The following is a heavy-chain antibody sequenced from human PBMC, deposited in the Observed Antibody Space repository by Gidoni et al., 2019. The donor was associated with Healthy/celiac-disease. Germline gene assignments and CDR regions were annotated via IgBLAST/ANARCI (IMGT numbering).Heavy chain of an antibody. Sequence: QVQLVQSGAEVKKPGASVKVSCKASGYPFTGYYMHWVRQAPGQGLEWMGWINPNSGGTNYAQKFQGRVTMTRDTAISTAYMELSRLRSDDTAVYYCARSQYSSSGRRHMTGNWFDPWGQGTLVTVSS. D-gene: IGHD6-6*01. CDR1: GYPFTGYY. CDR2: INPNSGGT. J-gene: IGHJ5*02. CDR3: ARSQYSSSGRRHMTGNWFDP. V-gene: IGHV1-2*02.